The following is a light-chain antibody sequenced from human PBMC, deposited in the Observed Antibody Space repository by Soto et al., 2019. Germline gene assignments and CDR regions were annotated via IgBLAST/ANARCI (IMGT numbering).Light chain of an antibody. CDR3: QRYNSYWT. V-gene: IGKV1-5*03. Sequence: DIQMTQSPSTLSASVGDRVTITCRASQSISSWLAWYQQKPGKAPKLLIYKASSLESGVPSRFSGSGSGSEFTRTISSLQPDDFATYYCQRYNSYWTFGQGTKVEIK. J-gene: IGKJ1*01. CDR2: KAS. CDR1: QSISSW.